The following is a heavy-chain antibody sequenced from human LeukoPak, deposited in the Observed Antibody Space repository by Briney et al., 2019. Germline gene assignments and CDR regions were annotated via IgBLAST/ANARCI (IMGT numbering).Heavy chain of an antibody. CDR3: ARGSGSGWPLDR. Sequence: GGSVRLSCAASGVIVCRNFMSWVRQAPGKGLQWVAIMYAGGTTDYSDSVRGRFHISRDSSNNPLSLQINSLRAEDTAVYYCARGSGSGWPLDRWGQGALVTVSS. CDR1: GVIVCRNF. CDR2: MYAGGTT. J-gene: IGHJ5*02. V-gene: IGHV3-53*01. D-gene: IGHD6-19*01.